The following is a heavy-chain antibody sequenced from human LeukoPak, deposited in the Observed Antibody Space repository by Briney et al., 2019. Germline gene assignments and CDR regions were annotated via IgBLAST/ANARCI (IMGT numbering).Heavy chain of an antibody. J-gene: IGHJ4*02. CDR2: INTNTGNP. CDR3: ARDGYSSIN. D-gene: IGHD6-13*01. CDR1: GYTFTIYA. V-gene: IGHV7-4-1*02. Sequence: ASVTVSCKASGYTFTIYAMNWVRQAPGQGLEWMGWINTNTGNPTYAQGFPGRFVFSLDTSVSTAYLQISSLKAEDTAVDYCARDGYSSINWGQGTLVTVSS.